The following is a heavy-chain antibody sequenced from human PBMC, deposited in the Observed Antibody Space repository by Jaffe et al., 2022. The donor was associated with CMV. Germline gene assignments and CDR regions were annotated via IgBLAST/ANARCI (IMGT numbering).Heavy chain of an antibody. V-gene: IGHV3-48*02. D-gene: IGHD5-12*01. CDR3: ARDTGRLRGALELDL. CDR1: GFTFRTYG. Sequence: EVQLVESGGGLVQPGGSVRLACAASGFTFRTYGLNWVRQAPGKGLEWVSYISSSSGTILYADSVKGRFTISRDNAKNSLYLQMNSLRDEDTAVYYCARDTGRLRGALELDLWGQGTLVSVSS. J-gene: IGHJ4*02. CDR2: ISSSSGTI.